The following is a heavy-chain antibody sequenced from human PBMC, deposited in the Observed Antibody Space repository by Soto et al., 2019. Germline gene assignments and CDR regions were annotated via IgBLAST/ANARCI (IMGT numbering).Heavy chain of an antibody. V-gene: IGHV3-23*01. J-gene: IGHJ4*02. D-gene: IGHD1-1*01. Sequence: EVQLLESGEGLVQPGGSLRLSCAVSGFTFNTYAMNWVRQAPGKGLEWVSSITNSGGTTYYADSVKGRFTISRDNSKNTLYLQMNSLRVEDTAVYYCAKGATGTDYWGQGTLVTVSS. CDR2: ITNSGGTT. CDR3: AKGATGTDY. CDR1: GFTFNTYA.